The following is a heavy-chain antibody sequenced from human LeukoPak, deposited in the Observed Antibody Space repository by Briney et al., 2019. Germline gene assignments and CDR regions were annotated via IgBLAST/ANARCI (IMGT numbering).Heavy chain of an antibody. V-gene: IGHV1-24*01. CDR1: GYTLSELS. Sequence: ASVKVSCKVSGYTLSELSMHWVRQAPGKGLEWMGGFDPEDGETIYAQKFQGRVTMTEDTSTDTAYMELSSLRSEDTAVYYCATADIVATIGNYWGQGTLVTVSS. J-gene: IGHJ4*02. CDR3: ATADIVATIGNY. CDR2: FDPEDGET. D-gene: IGHD5-12*01.